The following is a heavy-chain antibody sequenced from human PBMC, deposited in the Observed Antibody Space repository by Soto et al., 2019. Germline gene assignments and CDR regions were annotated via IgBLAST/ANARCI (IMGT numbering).Heavy chain of an antibody. CDR3: TTGPRGYETQYYFDY. CDR1: GSGFIFSNAW. CDR2: IKTRTDGETT. J-gene: IGHJ4*02. D-gene: IGHD5-12*01. V-gene: IGHV3-15*07. Sequence: EVPLVESGGGLVQPGGSLRLSCAASGSGFIFSNAWINWVRQAPGKGLEWVGRIKTRTDGETTDNAAPVKGRFIISRDDSKNTVYLQMNNLKIEDTAVYYCTTGPRGYETQYYFDYWGQGTLVTVSS.